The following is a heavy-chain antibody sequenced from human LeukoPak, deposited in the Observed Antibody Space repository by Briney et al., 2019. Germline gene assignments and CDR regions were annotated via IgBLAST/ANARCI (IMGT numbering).Heavy chain of an antibody. V-gene: IGHV4-59*01. CDR2: IYYSGST. CDR3: ARSNSETYEAWFDP. J-gene: IGHJ5*02. CDR1: GGSISSYF. Sequence: SETLSLTCTVSGGSISSYFWSWIRQPPGKGLEWIGNIYYSGSTNYNPSLQSRVAISVDTSKNQFSLKVNSVTAADTAVYYCARSNSETYEAWFDPWGQGTLVTVSS. D-gene: IGHD2/OR15-2a*01.